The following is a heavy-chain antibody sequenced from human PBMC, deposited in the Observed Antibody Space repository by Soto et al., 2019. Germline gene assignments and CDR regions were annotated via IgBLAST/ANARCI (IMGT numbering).Heavy chain of an antibody. CDR2: IRGSGDVT. CDR1: GFTFSNYA. D-gene: IGHD3-3*01. V-gene: IGHV3-23*01. J-gene: IGHJ6*03. Sequence: EVQLLESGGGLVQPGGSLRLSCAASGFTFSNYAMTWVRQAPGKGLEWVSVIRGSGDVTYYADSVQGRFAISRDNSKKTLYLQITSLREKETAINYRAKHGGPSSRYYMDVWGKGTTVTVSS. CDR3: AKHGGPSSRYYMDV.